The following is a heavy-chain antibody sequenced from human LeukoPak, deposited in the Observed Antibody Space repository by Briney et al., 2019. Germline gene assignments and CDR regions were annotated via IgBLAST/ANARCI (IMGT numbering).Heavy chain of an antibody. CDR3: AREMTTGVNWFDR. Sequence: GGSLRLSCAASGFTFSSYEMNWVRQAPGKGLEWVSYINSSGSTIYYADSVKVRFTISRDNAKNSLYLQMNSLRAEDTAVYYCAREMTTGVNWFDRWGQGRLVSVSS. V-gene: IGHV3-48*03. CDR1: GFTFSSYE. CDR2: INSSGSTI. D-gene: IGHD4-23*01. J-gene: IGHJ5*01.